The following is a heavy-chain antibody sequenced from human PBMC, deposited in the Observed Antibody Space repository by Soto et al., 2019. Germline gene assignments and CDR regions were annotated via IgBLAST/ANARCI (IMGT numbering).Heavy chain of an antibody. CDR1: GYSFTTYW. CDR3: ARGYCSSSSCYKGFDY. CDR2: IYPDDSDT. Sequence: PGESLKISCKGSGYSFTTYWIAWVRQMPGKGLEWMGIIYPDDSDTRYSPSFQGQVTISADKSISTAYLQWSSLKASDTAMYYCARGYCSSSSCYKGFDYWGQGTLVTVSS. D-gene: IGHD2-2*02. J-gene: IGHJ4*02. V-gene: IGHV5-51*01.